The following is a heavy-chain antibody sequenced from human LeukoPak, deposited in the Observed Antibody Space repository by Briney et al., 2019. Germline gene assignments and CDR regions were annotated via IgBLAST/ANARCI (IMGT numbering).Heavy chain of an antibody. V-gene: IGHV1-18*01. D-gene: IGHD2-15*01. J-gene: IGHJ6*03. CDR1: GYTFTSYG. Sequence: ASVKVSCKASGYTFTSYGISWVRQAPGQGLEWMGWISAYNGNTNYAQKLQGRVTMTTDTSTSTAYMELRSLRSDDTAVYYCARNGGRVGHRCSGGSCYSGNYYYYMDVWGKGTTVTVSS. CDR2: ISAYNGNT. CDR3: ARNGGRVGHRCSGGSCYSGNYYYYMDV.